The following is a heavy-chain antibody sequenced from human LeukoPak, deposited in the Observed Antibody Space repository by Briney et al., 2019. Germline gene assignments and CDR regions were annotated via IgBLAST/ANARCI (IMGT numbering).Heavy chain of an antibody. Sequence: GGSLRLSCAASGFTVSSNYMSWVRQAPGKGLEWVSVIYSGGSTYYADSVKGRFTISRDNSKNTLYLQMNSLRAEDTAVYYCASRRLGESAGDYWGQGTLVTVSS. J-gene: IGHJ4*02. CDR3: ASRRLGESAGDY. CDR1: GFTVSSNY. CDR2: IYSGGST. D-gene: IGHD3-10*01. V-gene: IGHV3-53*01.